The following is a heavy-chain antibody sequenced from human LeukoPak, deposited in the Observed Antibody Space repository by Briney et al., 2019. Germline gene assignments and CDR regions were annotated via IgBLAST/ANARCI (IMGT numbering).Heavy chain of an antibody. CDR3: AREDMITFGGVIAGIDY. D-gene: IGHD3-16*02. CDR1: GYTFTTYY. CDR2: VNPNSGGT. J-gene: IGHJ4*02. V-gene: IGHV1-2*02. Sequence: ASVKVSCKASGYTFTTYYIHWVRQAPGQGLEGMGWVNPNSGGTNYAQKFQGRVTMTRDTSISTAYMELSRLRSDDTAVYYCAREDMITFGGVIAGIDYWGQGTLVTVSS.